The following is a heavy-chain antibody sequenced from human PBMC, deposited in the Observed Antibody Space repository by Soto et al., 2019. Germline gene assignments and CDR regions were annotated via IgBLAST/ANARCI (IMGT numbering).Heavy chain of an antibody. CDR1: GGSISSSSYY. V-gene: IGHV4-39*07. J-gene: IGHJ3*02. CDR2: IYYSGST. D-gene: IGHD2-21*02. CDR3: ARGRCGGDCYAFDI. Sequence: SETLSLTCTVSGGSISSSSYYWGWIRQPPGKGLEWIGSIYYSGSTYYNPSLKSRVTISVDTSKNQFSLKLSSVTAADTAVYYCARGRCGGDCYAFDIWGQGTMVTVSS.